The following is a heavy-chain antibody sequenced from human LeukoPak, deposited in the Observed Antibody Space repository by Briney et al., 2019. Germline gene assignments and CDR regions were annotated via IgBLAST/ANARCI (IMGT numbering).Heavy chain of an antibody. CDR1: GGSISSYY. CDR2: IYYSGST. Sequence: SETLCLTCTVSGGSISSYYWSWIRQPPGKGLEWIGYIYYSGSTNYNPSLKSRVTISVDTSKNQFSLKLSSVTAADTAVYYCARDTGYSYGDDAFDIWGQGTTVTVSS. CDR3: ARDTGYSYGDDAFDI. V-gene: IGHV4-59*08. D-gene: IGHD5-18*01. J-gene: IGHJ3*02.